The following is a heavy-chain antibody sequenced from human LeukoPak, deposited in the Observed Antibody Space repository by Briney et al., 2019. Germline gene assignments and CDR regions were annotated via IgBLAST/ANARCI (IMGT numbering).Heavy chain of an antibody. CDR3: ARDLSEKYCIDY. CDR1: GFTFSSYA. J-gene: IGHJ4*02. V-gene: IGHV3-30-3*01. D-gene: IGHD2-8*02. CDR2: ISYDGRVK. Sequence: GRSLRLSCAASGFTFSSYAIHWVRQAPGKGLEWVSFISYDGRVKYYADSVKGRLTISRDNSKNTLSLQMNSLRAEDTAIYYCARDLSEKYCIDYWGQGTLVTVSS.